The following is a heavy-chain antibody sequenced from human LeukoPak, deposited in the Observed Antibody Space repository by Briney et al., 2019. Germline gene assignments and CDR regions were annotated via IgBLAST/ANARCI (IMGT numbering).Heavy chain of an antibody. V-gene: IGHV3-23*01. D-gene: IGHD3-22*01. CDR3: AKHSAMIVVGITSFDY. J-gene: IGHJ4*02. Sequence: GGSLRLSCAASGFTFSSYAMSWVRQAPGKGLEWVSAISGSGSSTYYADSVKGRFTISTDNSKSTLYLQMNSLRAEDTALYYCAKHSAMIVVGITSFDYWGRGTLVTVSS. CDR2: ISGSGSST. CDR1: GFTFSSYA.